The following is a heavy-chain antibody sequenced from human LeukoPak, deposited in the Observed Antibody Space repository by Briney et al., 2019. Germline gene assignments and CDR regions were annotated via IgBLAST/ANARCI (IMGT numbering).Heavy chain of an antibody. Sequence: PGGSLRLSCAASGFTFSSYAMSWVRQAPGKGLEWVSGISGSGGATYNADSVKGRFTISRDNSKNTLYLQMNSLRAEDTAVYYCAKDRDNGYYYDSSGYYSLHNWGQGTLVTVSS. CDR3: AKDRDNGYYYDSSGYYSLHN. CDR1: GFTFSSYA. CDR2: ISGSGGAT. D-gene: IGHD3-22*01. J-gene: IGHJ4*02. V-gene: IGHV3-23*01.